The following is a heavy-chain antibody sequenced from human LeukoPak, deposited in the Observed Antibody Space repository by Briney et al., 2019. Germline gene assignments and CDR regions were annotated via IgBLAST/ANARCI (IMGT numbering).Heavy chain of an antibody. V-gene: IGHV1-2*02. D-gene: IGHD5-18*01. CDR3: ARGWIQLWFLVDY. Sequence: ASVKVSCKASGYTFSGYYVHWVRQAPGQGLEWMGWINPNSGGTNYAQKFQGRVTMTRDTYISTAYMELSRLRSDDTAVYYCARGWIQLWFLVDYWGQGTLVTVSS. CDR1: GYTFSGYY. J-gene: IGHJ4*02. CDR2: INPNSGGT.